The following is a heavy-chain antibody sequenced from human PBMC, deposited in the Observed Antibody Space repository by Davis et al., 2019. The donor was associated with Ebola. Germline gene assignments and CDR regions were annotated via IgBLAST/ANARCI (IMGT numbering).Heavy chain of an antibody. J-gene: IGHJ6*02. D-gene: IGHD3-16*01. Sequence: SVNVSCKASGGTFSNYGITWVRHAPGQGLEWMGGIIPMFGTTNYAQKFQGRFTINADESTSTVYMELSSLRSEDTAVYYCAREDYFYTSGTYQQTYYYGMDVWGQGTTVTVSS. CDR2: IIPMFGTT. CDR3: AREDYFYTSGTYQQTYYYGMDV. CDR1: GGTFSNYG. V-gene: IGHV1-69*13.